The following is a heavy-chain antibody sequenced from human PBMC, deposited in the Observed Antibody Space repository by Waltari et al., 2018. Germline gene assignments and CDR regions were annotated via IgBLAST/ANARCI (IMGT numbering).Heavy chain of an antibody. CDR1: GFSFSAYW. V-gene: IGHV3-7*03. D-gene: IGHD2-2*01. CDR3: ARGSTGYVRVWDC. CDR2: IKDDGSAT. Sequence: EVQLMESGGGLVQPGGSLRLSCAASGFSFSAYWMTWVRQAPGKGREWGANIKDDGSATYHVDSGNGRFTISRDNAKNSLYLQMNDVSAEDTAIYYCARGSTGYVRVWDCWGQGTVVTVSS. J-gene: IGHJ4*02.